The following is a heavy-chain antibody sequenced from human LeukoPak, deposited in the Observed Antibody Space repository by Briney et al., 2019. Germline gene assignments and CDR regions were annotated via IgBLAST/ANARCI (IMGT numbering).Heavy chain of an antibody. V-gene: IGHV3-30*01. CDR3: ARDRINMMVLVHDSGLYR. CDR2: LSYDGSDR. CDR1: GFTLSEYG. Sequence: PGGSLSLYCAASGFTLSEYGIHWVRQAPGKGLEWVAVLSYDGSDRYYADSVNGRFTISRDISSDTVSLQMNSLRVEDTALYFCARDRINMMVLVHDSGLYRWGQGTLVTVSS. D-gene: IGHD3-22*01. J-gene: IGHJ5*02.